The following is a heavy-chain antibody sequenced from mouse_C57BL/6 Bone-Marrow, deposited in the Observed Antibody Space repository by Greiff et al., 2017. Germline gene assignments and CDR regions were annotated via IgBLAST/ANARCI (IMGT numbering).Heavy chain of an antibody. CDR3: ARTGSNYEDAY. J-gene: IGHJ3*01. CDR1: GYTFTSYW. CDR2: IYPGSGST. Sequence: QFQLQQPAAELVKPGASVKMSCKASGYTFTSYWITWVKQRPGQGLEWIGDIYPGSGSTNYNAKFKSKATLTVDTSSSTAYMQLSSLTSEDSAVYYCARTGSNYEDAYWGQGTLVTVSA. D-gene: IGHD2-5*01. V-gene: IGHV1-55*01.